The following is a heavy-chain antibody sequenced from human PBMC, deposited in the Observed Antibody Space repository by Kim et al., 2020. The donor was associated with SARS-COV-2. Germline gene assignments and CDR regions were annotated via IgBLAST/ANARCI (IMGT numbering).Heavy chain of an antibody. Sequence: VDSVKGRFPISRDNAKNSLYLQMNSLRAEDTAVYYCARDLGSYYYYGMDVWGQGTTVTVSS. V-gene: IGHV3-7*03. D-gene: IGHD5-12*01. J-gene: IGHJ6*02. CDR3: ARDLGSYYYYGMDV.